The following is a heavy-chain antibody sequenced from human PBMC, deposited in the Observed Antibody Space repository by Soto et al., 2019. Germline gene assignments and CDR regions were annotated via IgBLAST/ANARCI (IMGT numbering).Heavy chain of an antibody. D-gene: IGHD2-15*01. CDR3: AKMNVVVVAATFPFDY. V-gene: IGHV3-23*01. J-gene: IGHJ4*02. CDR2: ISGSGGST. CDR1: GFTFSSYA. Sequence: EVQLLESGGGLVKPGGSLRLSCAASGFTFSSYAMSWVRQAPGKGLEWVSAISGSGGSTYYADSVKGRFTISRDNSKNTLYLQMNSLRAEDTAVYYCAKMNVVVVAATFPFDYWGQGTLVTVSS.